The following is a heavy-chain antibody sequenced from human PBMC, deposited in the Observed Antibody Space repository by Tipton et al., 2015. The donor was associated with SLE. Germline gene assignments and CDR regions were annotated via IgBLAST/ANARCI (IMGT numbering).Heavy chain of an antibody. Sequence: TLSLTCTVSGGSGRSSTKYWVWIRHPPRKGREWIGSIYYTGTTTYYNSFLKSRVTMSVDTSKNQFSLRLTSVIAADTAVYYCARLHGYSYGLNWFDPWGQGTLISVSS. J-gene: IGHJ5*02. CDR1: GGSGRSSTKY. D-gene: IGHD5-18*01. V-gene: IGHV4-39*07. CDR3: ARLHGYSYGLNWFDP. CDR2: IYYTGTTT.